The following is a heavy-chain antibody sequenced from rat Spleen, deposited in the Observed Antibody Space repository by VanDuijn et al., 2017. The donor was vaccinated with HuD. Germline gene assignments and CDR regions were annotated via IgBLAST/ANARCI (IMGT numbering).Heavy chain of an antibody. J-gene: IGHJ2*01. CDR2: INTGGGNT. V-gene: IGHV5-25*01. CDR1: GFTFSDYY. CDR3: AVAGYGY. Sequence: EVQLVESGGGLVQPGRSMKLSCAASGFTFSDYYMAWVRQAPTKGLEWVASINTGGGNTYYRDSVKGRFTISRANSDNTVYLKMNSLRSEDTATYYCAVAGYGYWGQGVMVTVSS. D-gene: IGHD1-7*01.